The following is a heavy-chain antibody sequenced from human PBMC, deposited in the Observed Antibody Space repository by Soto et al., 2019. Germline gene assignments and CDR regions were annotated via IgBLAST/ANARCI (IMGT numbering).Heavy chain of an antibody. CDR2: INHSGST. CDR3: ARGPKGWYYYDSSGILSDFDY. CDR1: GGSFSGYY. D-gene: IGHD3-22*01. J-gene: IGHJ4*02. Sequence: PSETLSLTCAVYGGSFSGYYWSWIRQPPGKGLEWIGEINHSGSTNYNPSLKSRVTISVDTSKNQFSLKLSSMTAADTAVYYCARGPKGWYYYDSSGILSDFDYWGQGSMVTVSS. V-gene: IGHV4-34*01.